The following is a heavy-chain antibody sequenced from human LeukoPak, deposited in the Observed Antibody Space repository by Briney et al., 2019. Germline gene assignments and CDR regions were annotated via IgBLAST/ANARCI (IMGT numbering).Heavy chain of an antibody. V-gene: IGHV4-59*08. Sequence: PSETLSLTCTVSGGSISSYYWSWIRQPPGKGLEWIGYIYYSGSTNYNPSLKSRVTISVDTSKNQFSLKLSSVTAADTAVYYCARINGEVGATSMDPWGQGTLVTVSS. D-gene: IGHD1-26*01. J-gene: IGHJ5*02. CDR1: GGSISSYY. CDR3: ARINGEVGATSMDP. CDR2: IYYSGST.